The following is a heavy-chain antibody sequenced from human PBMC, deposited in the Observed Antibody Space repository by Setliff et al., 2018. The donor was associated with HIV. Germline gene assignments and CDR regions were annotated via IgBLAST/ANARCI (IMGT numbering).Heavy chain of an antibody. Sequence: SETLSLTCSVSGDSTSKYSWSWIRQPAGKGLEWIGRIYASGSTNYNPSLKGRVTISMDASNNQISLTMNSVTAADTGVCYCARDPSGTLFGTLWGQGTQVTVSSGRYFDLWGRGTLVTVSS. CDR1: GDSTSKYS. V-gene: IGHV4-4*07. J-gene: IGHJ2*01. CDR2: IYASGST. D-gene: IGHD3-16*01. CDR3: ARDPSGTLFGTLWGQGTQVTVSSGRYFDL.